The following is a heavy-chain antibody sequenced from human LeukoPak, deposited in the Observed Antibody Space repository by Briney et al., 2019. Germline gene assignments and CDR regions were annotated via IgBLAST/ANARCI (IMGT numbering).Heavy chain of an antibody. V-gene: IGHV3-7*03. J-gene: IGHJ4*01. Sequence: GGSLRLSCAASGFTFSSYWMSWVRQAPGKGLEWVANIKQDGSEKYYVDSVKGRFTISRDNAKNSLYLQMNSLRAEDTALYYCASWAHSGYWIAASDYWGHGTLVTVSS. CDR1: GFTFSSYW. D-gene: IGHD3-22*01. CDR3: ASWAHSGYWIAASDY. CDR2: IKQDGSEK.